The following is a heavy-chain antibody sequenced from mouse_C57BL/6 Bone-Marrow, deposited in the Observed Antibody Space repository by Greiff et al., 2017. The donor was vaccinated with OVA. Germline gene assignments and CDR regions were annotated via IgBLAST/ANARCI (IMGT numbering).Heavy chain of an antibody. CDR1: GFSLTSYG. J-gene: IGHJ1*03. Sequence: QVQLQQSGPGLVQPSPSLSITCTASGFSLTSYGVHWVRQSPGKGLEWLGVIWRGGSTDYNAAFMSRLSITKDNSKSQVFFKMNSLQADDTAIYYCAKGYGYWYFDVWGTGTTVTVSS. D-gene: IGHD1-1*02. V-gene: IGHV2-5*01. CDR3: AKGYGYWYFDV. CDR2: IWRGGST.